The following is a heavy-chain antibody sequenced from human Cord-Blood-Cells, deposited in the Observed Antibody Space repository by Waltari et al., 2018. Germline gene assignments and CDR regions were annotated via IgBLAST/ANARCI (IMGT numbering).Heavy chain of an antibody. J-gene: IGHJ3*02. CDR2: INPNSGGT. CDR1: GYTFTGYY. D-gene: IGHD6-13*01. CDR3: ARVFDSSSWYDAFDI. V-gene: IGHV1-2*02. Sequence: QVQLVQSGAEVKKPGASVQVSCKASGYTFTGYYMHWVRQDPGQGLEWMGWINPNSGGTNYAQKFQGRVTMTRDTSISTAYMELSRLRSDDTAVYYCARVFDSSSWYDAFDIWGQGTMVTVSS.